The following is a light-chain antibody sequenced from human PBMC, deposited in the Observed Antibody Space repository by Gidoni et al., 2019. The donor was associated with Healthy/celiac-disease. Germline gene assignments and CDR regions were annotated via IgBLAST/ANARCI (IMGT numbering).Light chain of an antibody. CDR3: QQRSNWPPWT. CDR1: QSVSSY. Sequence: EIVLTQSPATLPLSPGERATISCRASQSVSSYLAWYQQKPGQAPRLLIYDASNRATGIPARFSGSGSGTDFTLTISSLEPEDFAVYYCQQRSNWPPWTFGQGTKVEIK. V-gene: IGKV3-11*01. CDR2: DAS. J-gene: IGKJ1*01.